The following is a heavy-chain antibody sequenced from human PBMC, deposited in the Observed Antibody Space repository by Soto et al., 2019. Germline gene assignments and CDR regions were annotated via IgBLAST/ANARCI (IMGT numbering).Heavy chain of an antibody. CDR1: GSSMSSYY. J-gene: IGHJ3*02. Sequence: QVQLQESGPGLVKPSETLSLTCTVSGSSMSSYYWSWIRQPPGKGLEWIGYIYYSGSTNYNPSLKSRVTISVDTSKNQFSLKLSSVTAADTAVYYCARRYSSAFDIWGQGTMVTVSS. CDR2: IYYSGST. CDR3: ARRYSSAFDI. D-gene: IGHD6-13*01. V-gene: IGHV4-59*08.